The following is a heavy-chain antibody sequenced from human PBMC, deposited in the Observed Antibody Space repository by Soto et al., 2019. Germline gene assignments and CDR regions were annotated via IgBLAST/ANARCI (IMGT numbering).Heavy chain of an antibody. V-gene: IGHV3-21*01. Sequence: PGGPLGLSGAASGFTLSSYSRNWVGRAPGKGLEWVSSISSSSSYIYYADSVKGRFTISRDNAKNSLYLQMNSLRAEDTAVYYCARVAAATYAFDIWGQGTMVTVSS. CDR3: ARVAAATYAFDI. CDR2: ISSSSSYI. CDR1: GFTLSSYS. J-gene: IGHJ3*02. D-gene: IGHD2-15*01.